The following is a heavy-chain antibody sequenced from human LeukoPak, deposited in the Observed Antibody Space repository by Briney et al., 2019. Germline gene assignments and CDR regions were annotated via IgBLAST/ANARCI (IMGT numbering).Heavy chain of an antibody. CDR1: GFTFSNYE. Sequence: GGSLRLSCAGSGFTFSNYEMNWIRQAPGKGLEWVSYITDNGGNVNYADSVKGRFTISRDNAKNSLYLQMSSLRVEDTAIYYCAREGESADRDAFDIWGQGTMVTVSS. J-gene: IGHJ3*02. V-gene: IGHV3-48*03. D-gene: IGHD3-16*01. CDR3: AREGESADRDAFDI. CDR2: ITDNGGNV.